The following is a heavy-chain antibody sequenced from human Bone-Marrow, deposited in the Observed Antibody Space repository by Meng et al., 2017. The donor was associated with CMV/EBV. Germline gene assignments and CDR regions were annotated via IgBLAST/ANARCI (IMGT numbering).Heavy chain of an antibody. D-gene: IGHD2/OR15-2a*01. CDR1: GLTSSSYW. J-gene: IGHJ3*02. CDR2: IKQDGSEK. CDR3: ARGRGYCNSVACSRRIWDTFDI. Sequence: GGSLRLSCAALGLTSSSYWMSWVRQAPGKGLEWVANIKQDGSEKYYVDAVKGRFTISRDNGKTFLYLEMNGLRAEDTALYYCARGRGYCNSVACSRRIWDTFDIGGQGTMVTVSS. V-gene: IGHV3-7*03.